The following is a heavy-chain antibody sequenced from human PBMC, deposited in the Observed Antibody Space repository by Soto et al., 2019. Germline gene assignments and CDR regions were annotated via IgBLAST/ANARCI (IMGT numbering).Heavy chain of an antibody. J-gene: IGHJ6*02. Sequence: QVQLVQSGAEVKKPGASVKVSCKASGYTFTRYGITWVRQARGQGLEWMGWINGYNGNTKYAQKLPGRVTMTTATSTSTAYRELRSLTSDDTAVYYCAREGDYPYYYYGMDVWGQGTTVTVSS. V-gene: IGHV1-18*01. CDR1: GYTFTRYG. D-gene: IGHD4-17*01. CDR3: AREGDYPYYYYGMDV. CDR2: INGYNGNT.